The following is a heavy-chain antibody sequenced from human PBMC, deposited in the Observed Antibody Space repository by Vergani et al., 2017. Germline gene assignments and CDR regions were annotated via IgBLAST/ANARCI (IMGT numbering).Heavy chain of an antibody. V-gene: IGHV1-69*12. CDR3: ARTSHVLRFLEWPRFDP. CDR2: SIPIFGNA. D-gene: IGHD3-3*01. J-gene: IGHJ5*02. Sequence: QVQLVQSGAEVKKPGSSVKVSCKASGGTFSSYAISWVRQAPGQGLEWMGVSIPIFGNANYAQKFQGRVTITADESTSTAYMELSSLRSEHTAVYYCARTSHVLRFLEWPRFDPWGQGTLVTVSS. CDR1: GGTFSSYA.